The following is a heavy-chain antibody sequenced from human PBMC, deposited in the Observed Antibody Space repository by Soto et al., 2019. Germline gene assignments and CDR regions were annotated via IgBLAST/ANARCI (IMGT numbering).Heavy chain of an antibody. D-gene: IGHD3-10*01. CDR1: GFTFSDYY. Sequence: QVQLVESGGGLVEPGWPLRLSCEASGFTFSDYYMRWIRQVPGRGLECLSYVSSDGGFTHYADSVQGRFTISRDNTKHSLFLEMKGLRAEDTALYCCARDPRGRGVPLDYWGPGTLVTVSS. CDR2: VSSDGGFT. CDR3: ARDPRGRGVPLDY. V-gene: IGHV3-11*06. J-gene: IGHJ4*02.